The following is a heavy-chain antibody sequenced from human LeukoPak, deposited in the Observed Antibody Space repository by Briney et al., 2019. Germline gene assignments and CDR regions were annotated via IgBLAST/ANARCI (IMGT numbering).Heavy chain of an antibody. Sequence: GGSLRLSCAASGFTFRSYAMHWVRQAPGRGLEWVAVISFDGSNKYYADSVKGRFSISRDNSKNTLHLQMNSLIPEDTAVYYCARKTDSSGSGDYWGQGTLVTVSS. D-gene: IGHD3-22*01. J-gene: IGHJ4*02. CDR3: ARKTDSSGSGDY. CDR2: ISFDGSNK. CDR1: GFTFRSYA. V-gene: IGHV3-30-3*01.